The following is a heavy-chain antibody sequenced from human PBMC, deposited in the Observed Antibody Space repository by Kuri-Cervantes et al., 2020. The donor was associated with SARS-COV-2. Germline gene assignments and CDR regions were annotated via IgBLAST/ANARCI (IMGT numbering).Heavy chain of an antibody. Sequence: GESLKISCAASGFTFSSYGMHWVRQAPGKGLEWVAVIWYGGSNKYYADSVKGRFTISRDNSKNTLYLQMNSLRAEDTAVYYCAKDCDVWGKGTTVTVSS. CDR3: AKDCDV. CDR1: GFTFSSYG. V-gene: IGHV3-33*06. CDR2: IWYGGSNK. J-gene: IGHJ6*04.